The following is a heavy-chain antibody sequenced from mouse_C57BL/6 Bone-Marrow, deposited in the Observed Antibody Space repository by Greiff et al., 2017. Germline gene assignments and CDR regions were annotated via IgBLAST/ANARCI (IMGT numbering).Heavy chain of an antibody. Sequence: QVQLKQPGAELVKPGASVKMSCKASGYTFTSYWLTWVKQRPGQGLEWIGDIYPGSGSTNYNEKFKSKATLTVDTSSSTAYMQLSSLTSEDSAVYYCARTGTRAWFAYWGQGTLVTVSA. V-gene: IGHV1-55*01. D-gene: IGHD4-1*01. CDR2: IYPGSGST. CDR3: ARTGTRAWFAY. J-gene: IGHJ3*01. CDR1: GYTFTSYW.